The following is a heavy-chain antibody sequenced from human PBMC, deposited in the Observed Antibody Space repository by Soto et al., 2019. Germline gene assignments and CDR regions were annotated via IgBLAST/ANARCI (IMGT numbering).Heavy chain of an antibody. J-gene: IGHJ6*03. CDR1: GVTFSSYS. V-gene: IGHV3-21*01. D-gene: IGHD2-2*01. Sequence: WGSLRLSCAASGVTFSSYSMNWVRQAPGKGLEWVSSISSSSSYIYYADSVKGRFTISRDNAKNSLYLQMNSLRAEDTAVYYCARDRALLGYCSSTSCRDYYMDVWGKGTTVRVSS. CDR2: ISSSSSYI. CDR3: ARDRALLGYCSSTSCRDYYMDV.